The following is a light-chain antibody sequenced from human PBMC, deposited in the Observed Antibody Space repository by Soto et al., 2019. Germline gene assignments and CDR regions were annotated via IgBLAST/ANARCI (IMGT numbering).Light chain of an antibody. CDR3: QQSYSTPYT. V-gene: IGKV1-39*01. CDR1: ESIRRY. J-gene: IGKJ2*01. Sequence: DIQMTQSPSSLSSSVGDRVTITRRATESIRRYLNWYQQKPGKAPKLLIYAASSLQSGVPSRFSGSGSGTDFTLTISSLQSEDFATYYCQQSYSTPYTFGQGTKLEIK. CDR2: AAS.